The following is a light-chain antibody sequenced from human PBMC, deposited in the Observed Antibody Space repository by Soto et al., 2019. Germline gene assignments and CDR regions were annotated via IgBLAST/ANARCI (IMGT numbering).Light chain of an antibody. J-gene: IGLJ1*01. CDR2: DVS. V-gene: IGLV2-14*03. Sequence: QSALTQPASVSGSPGQSITISCTGTSSDVGGYNYVSWYQHHPGKAPKLMIYDVSNRPSGVSNRFSGSKSGNTASLTISGLQAEDEADYYCISYASINTYVFGTGTKVTVL. CDR1: SSDVGGYNY. CDR3: ISYASINTYV.